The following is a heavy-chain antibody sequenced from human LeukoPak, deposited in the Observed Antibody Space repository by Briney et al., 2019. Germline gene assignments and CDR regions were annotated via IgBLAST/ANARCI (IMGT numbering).Heavy chain of an antibody. V-gene: IGHV1-46*01. CDR1: GDTFTSYY. CDR3: ARPHAGYDSSAYLDY. Sequence: ASVKVSCKATGDTFTSYYMHWVRQAPGQGLEWMGIINPSGSSTTYAQKFQGRVTMTRDTSTNTVYMELSSLRSEDTAVYYCARPHAGYDSSAYLDYWGQGTLVTVSS. CDR2: INPSGSST. D-gene: IGHD3-22*01. J-gene: IGHJ4*02.